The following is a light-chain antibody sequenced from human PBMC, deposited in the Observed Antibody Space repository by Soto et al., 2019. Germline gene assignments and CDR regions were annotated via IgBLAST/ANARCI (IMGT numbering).Light chain of an antibody. CDR1: QGIRNN. Sequence: DIQMTQFPSSLSASGGDRVTITCRASQGIRNNLGWYQQKPGKAPKRLIYAASSLQSGVPSRFSGSGSGTEFTLAISSLQPEVSATFYCLQHSTYPLTFGQGTKVEIK. CDR2: AAS. CDR3: LQHSTYPLT. V-gene: IGKV1-17*01. J-gene: IGKJ1*01.